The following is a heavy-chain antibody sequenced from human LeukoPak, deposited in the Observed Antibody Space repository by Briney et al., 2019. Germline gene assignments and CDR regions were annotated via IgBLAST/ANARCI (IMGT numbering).Heavy chain of an antibody. CDR3: ARGTLPMIVVVTPPGPNCFDY. J-gene: IGHJ4*02. CDR1: GGSFSGYY. Sequence: SETLSLTCAVYGGSFSGYYWSWIRQPPGKGLEWIGEINHSGSTNYNPSLKSRVTISVDTSKNQFSLKLSSVTAADTAVYYCARGTLPMIVVVTPPGPNCFDYWGQGTLVTVSS. D-gene: IGHD3-22*01. V-gene: IGHV4-34*01. CDR2: INHSGST.